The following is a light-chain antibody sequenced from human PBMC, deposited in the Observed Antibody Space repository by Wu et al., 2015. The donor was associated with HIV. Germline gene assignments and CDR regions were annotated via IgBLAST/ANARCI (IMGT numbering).Light chain of an antibody. CDR1: QSVSSNY. V-gene: IGKV3-20*01. CDR2: GAS. Sequence: EVVLTQSPGTLSLSPGERATLSCRASQSVSSNYLAWYQQKPGQAPRLLIYGASTRATGIPARFSGGGSVTDFTLTIDSLEPEDSAIYYCLQQYKWPLTFGQGTRLEIK. J-gene: IGKJ5*01. CDR3: LQQYKWPLT.